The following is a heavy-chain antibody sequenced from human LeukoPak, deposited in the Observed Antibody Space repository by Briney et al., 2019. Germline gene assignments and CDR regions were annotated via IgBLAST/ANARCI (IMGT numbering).Heavy chain of an antibody. CDR3: ARANFLYCSSTTCLFDY. J-gene: IGHJ4*02. D-gene: IGHD2-2*01. CDR2: INPNSGDT. CDR1: GYTFTDYY. V-gene: IGHV1-2*02. Sequence: ASVKVSCKASGYTFTDYYMHWVRQAPGQGFEWMGWINPNSGDTDYAQKFQGRVTMTRDRSISTAHMELSRLRSDDTAVYYCARANFLYCSSTTCLFDYWGQGTLVIVSS.